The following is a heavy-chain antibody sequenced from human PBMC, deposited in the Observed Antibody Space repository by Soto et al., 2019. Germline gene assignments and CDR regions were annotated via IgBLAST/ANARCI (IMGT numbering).Heavy chain of an antibody. CDR3: ARSDSSTWAAPFGS. CDR2: SSYTGNT. CDR1: GASITSGNYY. J-gene: IGHJ4*02. V-gene: IGHV4-39*01. D-gene: IGHD6-13*01. Sequence: SETLSLTCTVSGASITSGNYYWGWIRQPPGKGLQWIGSSSYTGNTYFNPSLRSRVTISFDTSKNQFSLRLTSVTASDTAVYYCARSDSSTWAAPFGSWGQGNLVTVSS.